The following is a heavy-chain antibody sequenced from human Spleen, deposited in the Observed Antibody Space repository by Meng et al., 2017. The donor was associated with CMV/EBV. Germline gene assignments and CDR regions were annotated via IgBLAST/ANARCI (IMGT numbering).Heavy chain of an antibody. J-gene: IGHJ4*02. CDR3: ARGYYYGSGSYPFDY. D-gene: IGHD3-10*01. CDR1: GGSISSTTYY. Sequence: GSLRLSCTVSGGSISSTTYYWGWIRQPPGKGLEWIGEIYHSGSTNYNPSLKSRVTISVDKSKNQFSLKLSSVTAADTAVYYCARGYYYGSGSYPFDYWGQGTLVTVSS. V-gene: IGHV4-39*07. CDR2: IYHSGST.